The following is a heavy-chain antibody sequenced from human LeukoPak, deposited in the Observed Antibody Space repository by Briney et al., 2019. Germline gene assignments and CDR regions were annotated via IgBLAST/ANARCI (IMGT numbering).Heavy chain of an antibody. CDR2: ISGSGGST. J-gene: IGHJ4*02. CDR3: AKDRGDYYDSSGYYRGFFDY. D-gene: IGHD3-22*01. V-gene: IGHV3-23*01. CDR1: GFTFSSYS. Sequence: GGSLRLSCAASGFTFSSYSMNWVRQAPGKGLEWVSAISGSGGSTYYADSVKGRFTISRDNSKNTLYLQMNSLRAEDTAVYYCAKDRGDYYDSSGYYRGFFDYWGQGTLVTVSS.